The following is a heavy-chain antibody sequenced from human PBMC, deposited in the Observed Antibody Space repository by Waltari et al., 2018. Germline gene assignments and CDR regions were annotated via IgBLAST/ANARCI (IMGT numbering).Heavy chain of an antibody. Sequence: QVQLQESGPGLVKPSETLSLTCTVSGGSIRSYYWSWIRQPPGKGREWIGYIYYSGSTNYNPSLKSRVTISVDTSKNQFSLKLSSVTAADTAVYYCARLTVTNRDSIDYWGQGTLVTVSS. CDR1: GGSIRSYY. CDR3: ARLTVTNRDSIDY. V-gene: IGHV4-59*01. J-gene: IGHJ4*02. CDR2: IYYSGST. D-gene: IGHD4-17*01.